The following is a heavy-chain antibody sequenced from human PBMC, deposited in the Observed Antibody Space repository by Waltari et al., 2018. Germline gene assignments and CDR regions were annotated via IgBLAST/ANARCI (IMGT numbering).Heavy chain of an antibody. J-gene: IGHJ4*02. CDR1: GGSISSYY. Sequence: QVQLQESGPGLVKPSETLSLTCTVSGGSISSYYWSWIRQPAGKGLEWIGRIYTSGSTNYNPSLNSRVTMSVDTSKNPFSLKLSSVTAADTAVYYCARGREQLVGGGVYFDYWGQGTLVTVSS. CDR2: IYTSGST. CDR3: ARGREQLVGGGVYFDY. V-gene: IGHV4-4*07. D-gene: IGHD6-6*01.